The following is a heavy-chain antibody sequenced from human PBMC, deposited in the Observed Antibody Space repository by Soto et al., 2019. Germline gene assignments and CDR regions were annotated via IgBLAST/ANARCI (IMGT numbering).Heavy chain of an antibody. Sequence: ASVKVSCKASGYSFTSLDINWVRQTTGQGLEWMGWMQPSSGRTGYAQKFQGRVTMTRDTSINTAYMELSSLTSDDTAFYYCARGVTAGVDYWGQGTLVTVS. D-gene: IGHD1-26*01. CDR1: GYSFTSLD. CDR2: MQPSSGRT. J-gene: IGHJ4*02. CDR3: ARGVTAGVDY. V-gene: IGHV1-8*01.